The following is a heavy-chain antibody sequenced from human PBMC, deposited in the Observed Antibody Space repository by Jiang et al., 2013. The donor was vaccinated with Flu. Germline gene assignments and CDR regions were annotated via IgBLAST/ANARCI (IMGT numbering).Heavy chain of an antibody. CDR1: GFTFSSYG. D-gene: IGHD6-13*01. CDR2: IWYDGSNK. J-gene: IGHJ5*02. V-gene: IGHV3-33*01. Sequence: QLLESGGGVVQPGRSLRLSCAASGFTFSSYGMHWVRQAPGKGLEWVAVIWYDGSNKYYADSVKGRFTISRDNSKNTLYLQMNSLRAEDTAVYYCARVPRKFGAAGTGAFDPWGQGTLVTVSS. CDR3: ARVPRKFGAAGTGAFDP.